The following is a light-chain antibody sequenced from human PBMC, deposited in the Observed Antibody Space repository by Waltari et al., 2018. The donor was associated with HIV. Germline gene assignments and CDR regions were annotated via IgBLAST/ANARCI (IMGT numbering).Light chain of an antibody. CDR1: SSNIGAGYD. CDR2: GNT. V-gene: IGLV1-40*01. J-gene: IGLJ1*01. Sequence: QSVLTQPPSVSGAPGQRVTISCTGSSSNIGAGYDVHWFQQLPGPAPKLLIYGNTNRPSGLPDRFSGSKSGTSASLAITGLQAEDEGDYYCQSYDSGLSAYVFGTGTKVTVL. CDR3: QSYDSGLSAYV.